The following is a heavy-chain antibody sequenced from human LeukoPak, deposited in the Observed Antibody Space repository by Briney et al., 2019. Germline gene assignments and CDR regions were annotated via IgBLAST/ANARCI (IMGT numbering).Heavy chain of an antibody. J-gene: IGHJ2*01. D-gene: IGHD4-23*01. CDR3: ARGVTLYYYFDL. Sequence: SETLSLTCAVYGGSFSDYSWTWIRQPPGKGLQWIGEINHSGGTNHNPSLMSRVIMSVDTSKNQISLKVSSVTAADTAVYYCARGVTLYYYFDLWGRGTLVTVSS. CDR2: INHSGGT. CDR1: GGSFSDYS. V-gene: IGHV4-34*01.